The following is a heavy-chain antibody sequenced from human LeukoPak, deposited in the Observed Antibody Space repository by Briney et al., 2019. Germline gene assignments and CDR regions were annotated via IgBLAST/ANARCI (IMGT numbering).Heavy chain of an antibody. V-gene: IGHV4-59*01. CDR1: GGSISSYH. Sequence: SETLSFTCTVSGGSISSYHWSWIRQPPGKGLEWIGYIYYSGSTNYNPSLKSRVTISVDTSKNQFSLKLSSVTAADTAVYYCARDLMGAFDIWGQGTMVTVSS. CDR2: IYYSGST. CDR3: ARDLMGAFDI. J-gene: IGHJ3*02.